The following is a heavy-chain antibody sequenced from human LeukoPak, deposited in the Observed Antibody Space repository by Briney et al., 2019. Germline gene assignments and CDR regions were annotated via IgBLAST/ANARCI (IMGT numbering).Heavy chain of an antibody. CDR3: ARSGGPGTYHQLRYNWFDP. CDR2: ITTISHYI. CDR1: GFTLSDYH. Sequence: KPGRSLRLSCAASGFTLSDYHMNWVRQAPGKGLEWLSSITTISHYIYYAGAVRGRFTISRDNAKNSLYLQMNSLRGEDTAVYYCARSGGPGTYHQLRYNWFDPWGQGTLVTVSS. V-gene: IGHV3-21*01. J-gene: IGHJ5*02. D-gene: IGHD3-10*01.